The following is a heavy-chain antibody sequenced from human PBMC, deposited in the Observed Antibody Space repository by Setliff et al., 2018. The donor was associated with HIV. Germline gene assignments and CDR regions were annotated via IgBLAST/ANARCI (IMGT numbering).Heavy chain of an antibody. CDR1: GFTFGDCA. J-gene: IGHJ4*02. CDR2: IRTNARGGAT. Sequence: GGSLRLSCAASGFTFGDCAMSWVRQAPGKGLEWVGFIRTNARGGATEYAASVKGRFTISRDDSKSIAYLQMSSLKIEDTAVYYCTRDHRFVDRYPDWWGQGTLVTVSS. V-gene: IGHV3-49*04. D-gene: IGHD3-9*01. CDR3: TRDHRFVDRYPDW.